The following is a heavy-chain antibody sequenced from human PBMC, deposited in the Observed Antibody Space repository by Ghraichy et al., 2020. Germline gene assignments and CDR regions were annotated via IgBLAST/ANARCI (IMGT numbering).Heavy chain of an antibody. V-gene: IGHV3-74*01. J-gene: IGHJ4*02. CDR2: INNHGSSK. D-gene: IGHD6-19*01. Sequence: GESLNISCAASGFTFSSYWMHWVRQAPGKGLVWVSRINNHGSSKDYADSVKGRFTISRDNAKNTLYLQMNSLRAEDTAVYYCARGFVGGQWVVEYYLDYWGQGTLVTVSS. CDR3: ARGFVGGQWVVEYYLDY. CDR1: GFTFSSYW.